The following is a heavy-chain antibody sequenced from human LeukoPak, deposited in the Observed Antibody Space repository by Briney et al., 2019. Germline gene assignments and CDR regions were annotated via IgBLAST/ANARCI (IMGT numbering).Heavy chain of an antibody. CDR2: MYSGGST. CDR1: GFTVSSNY. Sequence: GGSLRLSCAASGFTVSSNYMSWFARAPGKGLEGVSFMYSGGSTYYADSVKGRFTISRDNSKNTLYLQMNSLRAEDTAVYYCARCQQSGDMDVWGKGTTVTVSS. V-gene: IGHV3-53*01. D-gene: IGHD3-10*01. J-gene: IGHJ6*03. CDR3: ARCQQSGDMDV.